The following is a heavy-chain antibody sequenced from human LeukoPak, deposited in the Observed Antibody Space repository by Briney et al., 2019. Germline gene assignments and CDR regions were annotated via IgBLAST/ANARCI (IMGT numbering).Heavy chain of an antibody. CDR1: GFTFSRYS. V-gene: IGHV3-21*01. CDR2: ISSSSGYI. D-gene: IGHD2-15*01. J-gene: IGHJ3*02. CDR3: AGDWGDCGGGSYYFDI. Sequence: SGGSLRLSCAASGFTFSRYSMNWVRQAPGKGLEWVSFISSSSGYIYYADSVKGRFTVSRDDAKSSLYLQMSSPRADDTAVYYWAGDWGDCGGGSYYFDIWGQGTMVTVSS.